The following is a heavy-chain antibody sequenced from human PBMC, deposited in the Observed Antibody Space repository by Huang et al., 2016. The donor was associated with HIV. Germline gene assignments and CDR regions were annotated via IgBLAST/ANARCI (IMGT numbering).Heavy chain of an antibody. CDR1: GLTLNRYS. V-gene: IGHV3-48*01. Sequence: EVQLVASGGGLVQPGGSLRLSCAASGLTLNRYSRNWVRQRPGKGREWVSYISGRIRTISYADSVKGRFTISRDNAKNSLYLQMNSLRAEDTAIYYCARDTNWGFDYWGQGILVTVSS. CDR2: ISGRIRTI. CDR3: ARDTNWGFDY. D-gene: IGHD7-27*01. J-gene: IGHJ4*02.